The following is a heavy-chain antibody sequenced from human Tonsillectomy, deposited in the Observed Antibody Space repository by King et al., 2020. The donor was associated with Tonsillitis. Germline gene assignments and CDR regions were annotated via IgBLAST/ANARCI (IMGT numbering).Heavy chain of an antibody. CDR1: GYTFTSYD. Sequence: VQLVQSGAEVKKPGASVKVSCKASGYTFTSYDINWVRQAPGQGLEWMGWMNPNSGNTDYAQKFQGRVTMTRNTSISTAYMELSSLRSEDTAVYYCARGDYGARYSSVYFQHWGQGTLVTVSS. CDR3: ARGDYGARYSSVYFQH. CDR2: MNPNSGNT. V-gene: IGHV1-8*01. D-gene: IGHD6-25*01. J-gene: IGHJ1*01.